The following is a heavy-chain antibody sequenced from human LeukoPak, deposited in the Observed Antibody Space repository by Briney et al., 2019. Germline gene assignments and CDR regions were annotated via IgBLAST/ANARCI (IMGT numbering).Heavy chain of an antibody. Sequence: SQTLSLTCALSGDRVSSNSADWHWIRQSPSRGLEWLGRTYYRSKWYNDYAVSVKSRIIIKSDTSKNQFSLQLNSVTPEDTAVYCCARDFYYGMDVWGQGTTVTVSS. CDR1: GDRVSSNSAD. CDR2: TYYRSKWYN. V-gene: IGHV6-1*01. J-gene: IGHJ6*02. CDR3: ARDFYYGMDV.